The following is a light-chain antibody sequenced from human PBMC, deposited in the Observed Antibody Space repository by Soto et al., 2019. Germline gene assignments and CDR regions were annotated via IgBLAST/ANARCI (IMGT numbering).Light chain of an antibody. CDR1: QSISSN. CDR3: KHYNNWPPWT. CDR2: GAS. V-gene: IGKV3-15*01. Sequence: EIVMTQSPATLSVSPGERATLSCRASQSISSNFDWYQQKPGQAPRLLIDGASTRATAIPARFSGSGSGTQFTLTITRLQSADCAVYYCKHYNNWPPWTFGQGTRVEVK. J-gene: IGKJ1*01.